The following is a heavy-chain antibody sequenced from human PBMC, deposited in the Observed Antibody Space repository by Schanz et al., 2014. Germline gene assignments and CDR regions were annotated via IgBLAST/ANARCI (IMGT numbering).Heavy chain of an antibody. CDR2: MNPNSGDT. V-gene: IGHV1-8*01. Sequence: QVQLVQSGDEVKKPGASVKVSCRASGYPFTSDDITWVRQAPGQGLEWMGWMNPNSGDTGYPRKFQDRVTMTRNTSISTAYMELNSLRSEDTAVYFCARDLTVDTGYVVHYYYYGMDVWGQGTTVTVSS. J-gene: IGHJ6*02. CDR3: ARDLTVDTGYVVHYYYYGMDV. D-gene: IGHD5-12*01. CDR1: GYPFTSDD.